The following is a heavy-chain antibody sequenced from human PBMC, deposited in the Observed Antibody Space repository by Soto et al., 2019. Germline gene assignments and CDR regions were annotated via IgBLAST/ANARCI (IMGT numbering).Heavy chain of an antibody. V-gene: IGHV3-74*01. CDR1: GFTFSSYW. CDR2: INSDGSST. D-gene: IGHD3-22*01. Sequence: EVQLVESGGGLVQPGGSLRLSCADSGFTFSSYWMHWVRQAPGKGLVWVSRINSDGSSTNYADSVKGRFTISRDNAKNTLYLQRNSLRVEDTAVDHCAVKDNYESSGYYYWGQGTLVTVSS. CDR3: AVKDNYESSGYYY. J-gene: IGHJ4*02.